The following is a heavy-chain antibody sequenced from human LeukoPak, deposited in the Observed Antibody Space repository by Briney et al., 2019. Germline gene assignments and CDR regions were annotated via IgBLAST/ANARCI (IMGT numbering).Heavy chain of an antibody. J-gene: IGHJ4*02. CDR2: ITTDGSRT. Sequence: GGSLRLCCAASGFTFSNYPMNWVRQAPGKGLEWVSAITTDGSRTYNADSVKGRFTISRDNSKNTLYLQMNSLRAEDTAVYYCAKGNTVTPDYWGQGTLVTVSS. D-gene: IGHD4-17*01. V-gene: IGHV3-23*01. CDR3: AKGNTVTPDY. CDR1: GFTFSNYP.